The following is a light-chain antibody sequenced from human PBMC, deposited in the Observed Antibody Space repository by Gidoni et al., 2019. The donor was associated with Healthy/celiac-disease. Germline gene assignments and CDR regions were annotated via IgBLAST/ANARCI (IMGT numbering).Light chain of an antibody. J-gene: IGKJ4*01. CDR1: QSVSSSY. V-gene: IGKV3-20*01. CDR2: GAS. CDR3: QQYGSSPLT. Sequence: DIVLTQSPGTLSLSPGARATLSCRASQSVSSSYLAWYQQKPGQAPRLLIYGASSRATGIPDRFSSSGSGTDFTLTISRLEPEDFAVYYCQQYGSSPLTFGGGTKVEIK.